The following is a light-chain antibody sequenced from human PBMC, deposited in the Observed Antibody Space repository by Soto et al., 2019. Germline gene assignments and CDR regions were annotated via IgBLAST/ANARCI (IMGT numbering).Light chain of an antibody. CDR2: WAS. CDR3: QQYYSIPPS. V-gene: IGKV4-1*01. J-gene: IGKJ4*01. Sequence: DIVMTQSPDSLAVSLGERATINCKSSQSVLYSSTNNNYLAWHQQKPGQPPKLLIYWASTRESGVPDRFSGSGSGTDFTLTISSLQAEDVAVYYCQQYYSIPPSFGGGTKLDIK. CDR1: QSVLYSSTNNNY.